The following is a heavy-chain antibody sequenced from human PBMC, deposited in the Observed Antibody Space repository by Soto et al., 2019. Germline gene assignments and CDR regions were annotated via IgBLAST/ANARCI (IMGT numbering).Heavy chain of an antibody. Sequence: QVQLVESGGGVVQPGRSLRLSCAASGFTFSSYAMHWVRQAPGKGLEWMAVISYDGSTGYYADSVKGRVTISRDNSKNTLELQMNGLRAEDTAVYYCATTPDYYDGGGILWYFDLWGRGTLVTVSS. J-gene: IGHJ2*01. CDR3: ATTPDYYDGGGILWYFDL. CDR1: GFTFSSYA. CDR2: ISYDGSTG. D-gene: IGHD3-22*01. V-gene: IGHV3-30*03.